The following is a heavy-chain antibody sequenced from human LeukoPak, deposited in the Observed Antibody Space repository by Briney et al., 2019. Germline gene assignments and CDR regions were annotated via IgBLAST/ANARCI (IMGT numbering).Heavy chain of an antibody. Sequence: SETLSLTCAVSGYSISSGYYWGWIRQPPGKGLEWIGTIYHSGSTYYNPSLKSRVTISVDTSKNQFSLKLSSVTAADTAVYYRARGTDIVVVVAVTDAFDIWGQGTMVTVSS. CDR2: IYHSGST. D-gene: IGHD2-15*01. CDR1: GYSISSGYY. V-gene: IGHV4-38-2*01. J-gene: IGHJ3*02. CDR3: ARGTDIVVVVAVTDAFDI.